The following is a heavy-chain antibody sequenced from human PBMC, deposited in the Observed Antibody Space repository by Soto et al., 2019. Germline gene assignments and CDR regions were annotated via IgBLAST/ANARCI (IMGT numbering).Heavy chain of an antibody. Sequence: TCRVAGGSSSSGSYYWSWISPRPGKDLEWIGYIYYSGSTYYKPSLKSRVTISVDTSKKQFSLKLASVTAADTAVYYCASAMGDWGTSYYYSGLAGPGQRTTGATSS. CDR2: IYYSGST. CDR1: GGSSSSGSYY. D-gene: IGHD3-16*01. CDR3: ASAMGDWGTSYYYSGLAG. V-gene: IGHV4-30-4*08. J-gene: IGHJ6*02.